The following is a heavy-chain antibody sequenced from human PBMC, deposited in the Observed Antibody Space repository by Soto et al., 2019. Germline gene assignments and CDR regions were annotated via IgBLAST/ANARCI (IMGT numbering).Heavy chain of an antibody. J-gene: IGHJ4*02. Sequence: QVQLVQSGAEVKKPGASVKVSCQASGYSFTAYYVHWVRQAPGQGLEWMGWINPNTGGTTYAQKFQGRVTMTRDTSISTAYMELSSLRSYDTALYYCARDRPPDYWGQGTLVTVSS. CDR2: INPNTGGT. CDR1: GYSFTAYY. CDR3: ARDRPPDY. V-gene: IGHV1-2*02.